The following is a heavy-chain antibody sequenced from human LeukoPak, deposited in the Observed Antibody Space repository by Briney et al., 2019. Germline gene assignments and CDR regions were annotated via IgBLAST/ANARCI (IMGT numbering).Heavy chain of an antibody. Sequence: GGSLRLSCAASGFTFNNYAVSWVRQAPGKGLEWVSGISGSGTYTYYADSVKGRFTISRDNAKDTLYLQMNSLRAEDTAIYYCARDIELSTWGLGTTVTVSS. D-gene: IGHD3-16*02. V-gene: IGHV3-23*01. CDR3: ARDIELST. J-gene: IGHJ3*01. CDR1: GFTFNNYA. CDR2: ISGSGTYT.